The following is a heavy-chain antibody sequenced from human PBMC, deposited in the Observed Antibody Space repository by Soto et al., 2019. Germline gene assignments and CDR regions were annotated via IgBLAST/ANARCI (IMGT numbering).Heavy chain of an antibody. V-gene: IGHV3-33*01. CDR1: GFTFSSYG. J-gene: IGHJ4*02. CDR3: ARDSGYYDSSGYYYVLGYFDY. D-gene: IGHD3-22*01. Sequence: GGSLRLSCAASGFTFSSYGMHWVRQAPGKGLEWVAVIWYDGSNKYYADSVKGRFTISRDNSKNTLYLQMNSLRAEDTAVYYCARDSGYYDSSGYYYVLGYFDYWGQGTLVTVSS. CDR2: IWYDGSNK.